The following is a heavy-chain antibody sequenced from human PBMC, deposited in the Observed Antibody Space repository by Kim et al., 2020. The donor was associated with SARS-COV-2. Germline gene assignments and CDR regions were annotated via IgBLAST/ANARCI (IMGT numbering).Heavy chain of an antibody. Sequence: GGSLRLSCATSGFTFRNYAMTWVRQTPGRGLQWVSAISGDGGRTYYADSVLGRFTISRDVSGNTLYLRLNSLRAEDTAVYYCATDLMGTSAFDIWGQGT. CDR2: ISGDGGRT. J-gene: IGHJ3*02. CDR1: GFTFRNYA. V-gene: IGHV3-23*01. CDR3: ATDLMGTSAFDI. D-gene: IGHD1-7*01.